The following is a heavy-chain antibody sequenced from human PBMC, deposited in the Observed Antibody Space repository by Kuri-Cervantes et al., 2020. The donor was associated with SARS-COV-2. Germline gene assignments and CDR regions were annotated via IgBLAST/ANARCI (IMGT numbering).Heavy chain of an antibody. CDR2: ISSSSSYI. Sequence: GESLKISCAASGFTFSSYSMNWVRQAPGKGLEWVSSISSSSSYIYYADSVKGRFTISRDNSKNTLYLQMNSLRVEDTALYYCANDVTGTTRSDPWGQGTLVTVSS. CDR1: GFTFSSYS. CDR3: ANDVTGTTRSDP. V-gene: IGHV3-21*04. D-gene: IGHD1-7*01. J-gene: IGHJ5*02.